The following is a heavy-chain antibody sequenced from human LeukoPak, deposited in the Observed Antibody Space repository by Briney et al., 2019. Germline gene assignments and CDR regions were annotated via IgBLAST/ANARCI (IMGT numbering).Heavy chain of an antibody. CDR3: ARGVAAAGNPNWFDP. J-gene: IGHJ5*02. Sequence: PGGSLKLSCAASGFTFSGSAMHWVRQAPGKGLEWVAVIWSDGSKTYYADSVKGRFTISRDNSKNTLYLQMNSLRVEDTAVYYCARGVAAAGNPNWFDPWGQGTLVTVSS. V-gene: IGHV3-33*08. D-gene: IGHD6-13*01. CDR1: GFTFSGSA. CDR2: IWSDGSKT.